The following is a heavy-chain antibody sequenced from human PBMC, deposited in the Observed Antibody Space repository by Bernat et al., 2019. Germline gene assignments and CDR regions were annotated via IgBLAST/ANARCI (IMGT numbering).Heavy chain of an antibody. CDR2: ISAKSGQT. D-gene: IGHD3-22*01. CDR1: GYTFSTYG. V-gene: IGHV1-18*01. CDR3: ATHSYDSNGYRYYFDY. Sequence: QVHLVQSGAEVKKPGASVKVSCKASGYTFSTYGISWVRQAPGQGLEWMGWISAKSGQTKNTQRFQGRVAMTTDTSTSTAYMELRSLRSDDTAVYYCATHSYDSNGYRYYFDYWGQGTLVTVSS. J-gene: IGHJ4*02.